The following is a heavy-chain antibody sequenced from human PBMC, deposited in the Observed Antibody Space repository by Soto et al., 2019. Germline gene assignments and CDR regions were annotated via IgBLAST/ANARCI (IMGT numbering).Heavy chain of an antibody. V-gene: IGHV3-30*18. Sequence: GGSLRLSCAASGFTFSSYGMHWVRQAPGKGLEWVAVISYDGSNKYYADSVKGRFTISRDNSKNTLYLQMNSLRAEDTAVYYCAKVEMATINSYDYWGQGTLVTVSS. CDR2: ISYDGSNK. CDR1: GFTFSSYG. J-gene: IGHJ4*02. D-gene: IGHD5-12*01. CDR3: AKVEMATINSYDY.